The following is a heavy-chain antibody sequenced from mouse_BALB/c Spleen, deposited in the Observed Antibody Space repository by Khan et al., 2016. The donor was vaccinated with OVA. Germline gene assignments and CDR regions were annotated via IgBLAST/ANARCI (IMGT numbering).Heavy chain of an antibody. D-gene: IGHD1-1*01. CDR1: GYTFTSYW. J-gene: IGHJ2*01. Sequence: VQLQQSGAELVKAGASVKMSCKASGYTFTSYWMHWVKQRLGQGLEWFAETNPTNGRTYYNEKFNSKATLTVNKSSSTAYLLLSGPTFEDTAVYYCARIKKIVATYFDYWGQGTTLTVSS. CDR3: ARIKKIVATYFDY. V-gene: IGHV1S81*02. CDR2: TNPTNGRT.